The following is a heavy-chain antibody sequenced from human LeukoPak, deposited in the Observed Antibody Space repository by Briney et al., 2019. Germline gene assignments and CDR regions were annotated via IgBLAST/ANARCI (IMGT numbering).Heavy chain of an antibody. V-gene: IGHV3-30-3*01. CDR1: GFTFSSYA. D-gene: IGHD3-16*01. CDR3: ARTDLLGWRAFDI. J-gene: IGHJ3*02. Sequence: GGSLRLSCAASGFTFSSYAMHWVRQAPGKGLEWVAVISYDGSNKYYADSVKGRFTISRDNSKNTLYLQMNSLRAEDTAVYYCARTDLLGWRAFDIWGQGTMVTVSS. CDR2: ISYDGSNK.